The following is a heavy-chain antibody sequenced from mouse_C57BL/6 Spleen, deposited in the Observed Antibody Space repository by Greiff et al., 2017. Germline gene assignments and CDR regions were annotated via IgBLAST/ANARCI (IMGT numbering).Heavy chain of an antibody. D-gene: IGHD1-1*01. CDR3: FYGSSRYWYFEV. CDR2: IDPEDGDT. CDR1: GFNIKDYY. J-gene: IGHJ1*03. Sequence: EVQLQQSGAELVRPGASVKLSCTASGFNIKDYYMHWVKQRPEQGLEWIGRIDPEDGDTEYAPKFQGKATMTADTTANTAYLQLSSLTSEDTAVYYCFYGSSRYWYFEVWGTGPTVTVSS. V-gene: IGHV14-1*01.